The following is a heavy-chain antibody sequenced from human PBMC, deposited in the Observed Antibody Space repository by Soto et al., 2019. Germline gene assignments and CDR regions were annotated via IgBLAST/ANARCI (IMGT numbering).Heavy chain of an antibody. CDR2: ISGGCDTT. V-gene: IGHV3-23*01. J-gene: IGHJ4*02. Sequence: PWLSXRLSWSSSVFSFMSHSISLFRHAPGKGLECVSAISGGCDTTYYADSVNGRFTVSRDKSKNTLFLQMNSLRAEDTAIYYCAREKLGGGRKGLFEYRGQRPLV. D-gene: IGHD1-26*01. CDR3: AREKLGGGRKGLFEY. CDR1: VFSFMSHS.